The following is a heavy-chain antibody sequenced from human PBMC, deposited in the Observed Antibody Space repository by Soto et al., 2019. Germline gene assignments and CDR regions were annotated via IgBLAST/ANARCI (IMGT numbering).Heavy chain of an antibody. D-gene: IGHD6-13*01. J-gene: IGHJ4*02. CDR2: IIPILGIA. CDR3: ATMGYSSSWYVDY. CDR1: GGTFSSYT. Sequence: QVQLVQSGAEVKKPGSSVKVSCKASGGTFSSYTISWVRQAPGQGLEWLGRIIPILGIANYAQQFQGRVTITADKSTSTAYMELSSMRSEDTALYYCATMGYSSSWYVDYWVQGTLVTVSS. V-gene: IGHV1-69*02.